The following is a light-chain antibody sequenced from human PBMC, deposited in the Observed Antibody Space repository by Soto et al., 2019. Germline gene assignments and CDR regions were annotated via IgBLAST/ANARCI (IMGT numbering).Light chain of an antibody. Sequence: DIQMTQSPSSLSASVGDRVTITCRASERISNYLNWYQQKPGRVPTRLIDASSTLERGVPSRFSGRGSGTEFTRTISSLKPEDLATYYCLQHSSYPFTFSQGTRLEIK. CDR2: ASS. CDR3: LQHSSYPFT. V-gene: IGKV1-17*01. CDR1: ERISNY. J-gene: IGKJ5*01.